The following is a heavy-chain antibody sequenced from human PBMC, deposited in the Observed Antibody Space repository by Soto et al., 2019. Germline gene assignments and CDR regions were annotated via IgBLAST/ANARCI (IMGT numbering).Heavy chain of an antibody. J-gene: IGHJ1*01. CDR2: INPNSGGT. D-gene: IGHD2-15*01. V-gene: IGHV1-2*04. CDR1: GYTFTGYY. Sequence: ASVKVSCKASGYTFTGYYMHWVRQAPGQGLEWIGWINPNSGGTNYAQKFQGWVTMTRDTSISTAYMELSRLRSDDTAVYYCARAYCSGGSCYEYFQHWGQGTLVTVSS. CDR3: ARAYCSGGSCYEYFQH.